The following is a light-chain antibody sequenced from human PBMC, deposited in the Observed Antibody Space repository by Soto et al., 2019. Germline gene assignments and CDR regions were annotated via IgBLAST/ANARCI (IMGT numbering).Light chain of an antibody. J-gene: IGKJ1*01. V-gene: IGKV1-33*01. CDR1: QDISNY. Sequence: DIQVTQSPSTLSASVGDRVTITCRARQDISNYLNWYQQKPGKAPKRLIYNASNLETGGPSRFSESGSRTNYTFTISSPQNQYIATYYCPQYDNLYSWTFGQGANVDI. CDR3: PQYDNLYSWT. CDR2: NAS.